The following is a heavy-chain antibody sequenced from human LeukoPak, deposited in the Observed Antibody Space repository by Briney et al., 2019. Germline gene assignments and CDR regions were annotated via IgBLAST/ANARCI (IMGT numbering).Heavy chain of an antibody. CDR2: IYTSGST. CDR3: ARSSSSGRSFDY. J-gene: IGHJ4*02. D-gene: IGHD6-6*01. Sequence: WIGRIYTSGSTNYNPSLKSRVTRSVDTSKNQFSLKLSSVTAADTAVYYCARSSSSGRSFDYWGQGTLVTVSS. V-gene: IGHV4-4*07.